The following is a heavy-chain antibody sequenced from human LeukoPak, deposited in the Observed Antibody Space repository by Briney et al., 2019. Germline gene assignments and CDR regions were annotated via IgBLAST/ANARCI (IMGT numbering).Heavy chain of an antibody. D-gene: IGHD3-22*01. V-gene: IGHV3-43*02. J-gene: IGHJ5*01. CDR1: GFIFHDYA. CDR3: ARESESSGWYDF. Sequence: GGSLRLSCAAPGFIFHDYAIHWVRQPPGKGLECVSLISGDGGSTFYADSVKGRFTISRDNSKNSLYLQMSSLRIEDTALYYCARESESSGWYDFWGQGTLVTVSS. CDR2: ISGDGGST.